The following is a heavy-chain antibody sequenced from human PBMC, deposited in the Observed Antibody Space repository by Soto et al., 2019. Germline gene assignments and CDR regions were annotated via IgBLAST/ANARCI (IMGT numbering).Heavy chain of an antibody. D-gene: IGHD3-22*01. CDR2: IKSKTDGGTT. V-gene: IGHV3-15*01. CDR3: TTEGVSYYYDSSSLRYYYGMDV. Sequence: EVQLVESGGGLVKPGGSLRLSCEASGFTFSNAWMSWVRQAPGKGLEWVGRIKSKTDGGTTDYAAPVKGRFTISRDDSKNTLYLQMNSLKTGGTAVYYCTTEGVSYYYDSSSLRYYYGMDVWGQGTTVTVSS. J-gene: IGHJ6*02. CDR1: GFTFSNAW.